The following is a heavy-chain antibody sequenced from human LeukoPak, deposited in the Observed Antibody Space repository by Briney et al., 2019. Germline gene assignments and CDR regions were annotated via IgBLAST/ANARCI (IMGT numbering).Heavy chain of an antibody. CDR2: ISSSSSYI. D-gene: IGHD5-18*01. V-gene: IGHV3-21*01. J-gene: IGHJ4*02. CDR3: VREARGYHYTYFDY. Sequence: GGSLRLSCAASGFAFSSYSMNWVRQAPGKGLEWVSSISSSSSYIYYADSVKGRFTVSREEAKTYLYLQMTSLRVRDTAVYYWVREARGYHYTYFDYWGQGNLVTASS. CDR1: GFAFSSYS.